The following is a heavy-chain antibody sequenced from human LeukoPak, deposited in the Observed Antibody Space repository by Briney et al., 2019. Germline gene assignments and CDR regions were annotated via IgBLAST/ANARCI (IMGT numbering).Heavy chain of an antibody. Sequence: GGSLRLSCEASGFTFSRNWMGWVRQAPGKGLEWVASINPDGSQKFYVDPVKGRFTISRDNTKSSLYLEMNSLGAEDTAMYYCAKLLGTVTTYDYWGQGIRVTVSS. J-gene: IGHJ4*02. CDR3: AKLLGTVTTYDY. CDR1: GFTFSRNW. D-gene: IGHD2/OR15-2a*01. V-gene: IGHV3-7*01. CDR2: INPDGSQK.